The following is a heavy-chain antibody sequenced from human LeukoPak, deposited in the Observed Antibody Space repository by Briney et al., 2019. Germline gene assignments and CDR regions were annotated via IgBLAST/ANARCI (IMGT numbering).Heavy chain of an antibody. CDR2: IYYSGST. J-gene: IGHJ4*02. D-gene: IGHD5-24*01. V-gene: IGHV4-39*01. CDR3: ARRIRPLQRPFDY. CDR1: GGSISSSSYY. Sequence: SETLSLTCTVSGGSISSSSYYWGWIRQPPGKRLEWIGSIYYSGSTYYNPSLKSRVTISVDTSKNQFSLKLSSVTAADTAVYYCARRIRPLQRPFDYWGQGTLVTVSS.